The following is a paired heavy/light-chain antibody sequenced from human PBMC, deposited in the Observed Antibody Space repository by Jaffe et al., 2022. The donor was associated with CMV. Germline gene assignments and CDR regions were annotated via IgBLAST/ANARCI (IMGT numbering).Light chain of an antibody. Sequence: DIQMTQSPSSVSASVGDRVTITCRASQGISSWLAWYQQKPGKAPKLLIYAASSLQSGVPSRFSGSGSGTDFTLTISSLQPEDFATYYCQQANSFPRLTFGGGTKVEIK. J-gene: IGKJ4*01. CDR2: AAS. V-gene: IGKV1-12*01. CDR3: QQANSFPRLT. CDR1: QGISSW.
Heavy chain of an antibody. CDR2: ISGSGGST. Sequence: EVQLVESGGGLVQPGGSLRLSCAASGFTFSSYAMSWVRQAPGKGLEWVSAISGSGGSTYYADSVKGRFTISRDNSKNTLYLQMNSLRAEDTAVYYCAKFGPYIDLYCGGDCMDDYWGQGTLVTVSS. CDR3: AKFGPYIDLYCGGDCMDDY. V-gene: IGHV3-23*04. CDR1: GFTFSSYA. D-gene: IGHD2-21*02. J-gene: IGHJ4*02.